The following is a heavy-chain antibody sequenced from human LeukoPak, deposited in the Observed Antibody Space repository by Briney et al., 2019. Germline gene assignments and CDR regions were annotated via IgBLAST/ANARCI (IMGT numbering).Heavy chain of an antibody. CDR1: GYTFTSYA. CDR3: AREARLRRVVVAAVSWFDP. D-gene: IGHD2-15*01. V-gene: IGHV1-3*01. CDR2: INAGNGNT. Sequence: ASVKVSCKASGYTFTSYAMHWVRQAPGQRLEWMGWINAGNGNTKYSQKFQGRVTITRDTSASTAYMELSSLRSEDTAVYYCAREARLRRVVVAAVSWFDPWGQGTLVTVSS. J-gene: IGHJ5*02.